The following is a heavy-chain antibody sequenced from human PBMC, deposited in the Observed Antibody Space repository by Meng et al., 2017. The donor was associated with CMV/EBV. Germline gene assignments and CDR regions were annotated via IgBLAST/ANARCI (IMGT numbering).Heavy chain of an antibody. J-gene: IGHJ6*02. CDR3: AKGFRDIVVVPAAEQNYYYYGMDV. D-gene: IGHD2-2*01. CDR2: IWYDGSNK. CDR1: GFTFSSYG. V-gene: IGHV3-33*06. Sequence: GGSLRLSCAASGFTFSSYGMHWVRQAPGKGLEWVAVIWYDGSNKYYADSVKGRFTISRDNSKNTLYLQMNSLRAEDTAVYYCAKGFRDIVVVPAAEQNYYYYGMDVWGQGTTVTVSS.